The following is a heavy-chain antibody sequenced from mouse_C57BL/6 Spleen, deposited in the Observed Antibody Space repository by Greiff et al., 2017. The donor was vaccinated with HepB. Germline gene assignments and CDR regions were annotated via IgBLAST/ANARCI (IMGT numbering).Heavy chain of an antibody. V-gene: IGHV1S81*02. Sequence: VQLQQSGAELVKAGASVKMSCKASGYTFTSYWMHWVKQRLGQGLEWFAETNPTNGRTYYNEKFKSKATLTVDKSSSTAYMLLSGTTFEDSAVYYWARIKKIVATYFDYWGQGTTLTVSS. CDR3: ARIKKIVATYFDY. J-gene: IGHJ2*01. CDR2: TNPTNGRT. D-gene: IGHD1-1*01. CDR1: GYTFTSYW.